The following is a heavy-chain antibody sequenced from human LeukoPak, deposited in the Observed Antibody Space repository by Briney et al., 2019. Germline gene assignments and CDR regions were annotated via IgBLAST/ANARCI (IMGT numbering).Heavy chain of an antibody. V-gene: IGHV1-8*01. J-gene: IGHJ6*03. D-gene: IGHD6-13*01. CDR2: MNPNSGNT. CDR1: GYTFTSYD. Sequence: ASVKVSCKASGYTFTSYDINWVRQATGQGLEWMGWMNPNSGNTGYAQKFQGRATMTRNTSISTAYMELSSLRSEDTAVYYCAREGPTGSSWYVVPYYYYMDVWGKGTTVTVSS. CDR3: AREGPTGSSWYVVPYYYYMDV.